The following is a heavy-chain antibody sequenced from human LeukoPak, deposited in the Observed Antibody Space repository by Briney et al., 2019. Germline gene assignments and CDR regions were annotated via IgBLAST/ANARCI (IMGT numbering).Heavy chain of an antibody. V-gene: IGHV3-23*01. CDR3: AKGGHYSFFDY. CDR1: GLIFRNYA. J-gene: IGHJ4*02. D-gene: IGHD4-11*01. CDR2: ISGDGTET. Sequence: GGSLRLSCKASGLIFRNYAMTWFRQPPRKGLEWVSTISGDGTETFYAGSVKGRFTISRDNSKNTHYLQMSSLRAEDTGIYYCAKGGHYSFFDYWGQGTLVTVSS.